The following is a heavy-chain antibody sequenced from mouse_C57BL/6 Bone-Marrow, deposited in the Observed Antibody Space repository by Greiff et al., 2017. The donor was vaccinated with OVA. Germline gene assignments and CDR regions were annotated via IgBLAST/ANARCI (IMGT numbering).Heavy chain of an antibody. J-gene: IGHJ3*01. CDR3: AIYYYGSSPFAY. CDR2: IHPNSGST. CDR1: GYTFTSYW. V-gene: IGHV1-64*01. Sequence: QVQLQQPGAELVKPGASVKLSCKASGYTFTSYWMHWVKQRPGQGLEWIGMIHPNSGSTNYNEKFKSKATMTVDKSSSTAYMQLSSLTSEDSAVYYYAIYYYGSSPFAYWGQGTLVTVSA. D-gene: IGHD1-1*01.